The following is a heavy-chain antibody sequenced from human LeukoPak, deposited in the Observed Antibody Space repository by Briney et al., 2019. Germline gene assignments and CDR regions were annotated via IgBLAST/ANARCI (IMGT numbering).Heavy chain of an antibody. Sequence: ASVKVCCKASGYTFTSYDINWVRQATGQGLEWLGWMNPNSGNTGYAQRFQGGISMTSNTAISTAYMELSSLISDDTAVYYCARGRLHSVEFDPWGQGTLVTVSS. CDR2: MNPNSGNT. D-gene: IGHD5/OR15-5a*01. V-gene: IGHV1-8*01. CDR3: ARGRLHSVEFDP. CDR1: GYTFTSYD. J-gene: IGHJ5*02.